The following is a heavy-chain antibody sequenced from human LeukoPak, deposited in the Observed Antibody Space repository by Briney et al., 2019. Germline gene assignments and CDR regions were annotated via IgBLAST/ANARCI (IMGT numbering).Heavy chain of an antibody. D-gene: IGHD3-22*01. CDR3: ARGWRYYYDSSGYLFDY. J-gene: IGHJ4*02. V-gene: IGHV4-34*01. CDR2: INHSGST. CDR1: GGSFSGYY. Sequence: SETLSLTCAVYGGSFSGYYWSWIRQPPGKGLEWIGEINHSGSTNYNPSLKSRVTISVDTSKNQFSLKLSSVTAADTAVYYCARGWRYYYDSSGYLFDYWGQGTLVTVSS.